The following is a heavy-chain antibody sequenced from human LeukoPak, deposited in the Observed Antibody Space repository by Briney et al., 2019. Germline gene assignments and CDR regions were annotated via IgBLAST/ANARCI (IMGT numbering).Heavy chain of an antibody. J-gene: IGHJ3*02. CDR3: TTDLYYDSSGYYYGGFNAFDI. CDR1: GFTFSNAW. V-gene: IGHV3-15*01. Sequence: GGSLRLSCAPSGFTFSNAWMSWVRQAPGKGREWVGRIKSKDDGGTTDYAAPVKGRFTISRDDSKNTLYLQMTSLKTEDTAVYYCTTDLYYDSSGYYYGGFNAFDIWGQGTMVTVSS. D-gene: IGHD3-22*01. CDR2: IKSKDDGGTT.